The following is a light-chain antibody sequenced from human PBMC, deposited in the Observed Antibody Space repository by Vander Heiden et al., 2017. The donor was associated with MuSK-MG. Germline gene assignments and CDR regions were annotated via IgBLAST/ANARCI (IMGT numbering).Light chain of an antibody. Sequence: EIVLTQSPGTLSLSPGERATLSCRASQSVSSSYLAWYQQKPGQAPRLLIYGASSRANGIPDRLSGSGSGTDFTLTISRLEPEDIAVYYWEQDGSSWTFGQGTKVEIK. V-gene: IGKV3-20*01. CDR1: QSVSSSY. J-gene: IGKJ1*01. CDR3: EQDGSSWT. CDR2: GAS.